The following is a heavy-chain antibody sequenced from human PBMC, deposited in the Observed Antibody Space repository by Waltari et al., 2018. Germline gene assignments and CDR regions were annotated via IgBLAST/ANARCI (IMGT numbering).Heavy chain of an antibody. CDR1: GYSLSELS. V-gene: IGHV1-24*01. CDR2: VEPEKEKT. Sequence: QVQLVQSGAEVRKPGASVKVSCKVSGYSLSELSMHWVRQAPGKGLEWVGGVEPEKEKTIHAHKVQGRVTMTEDKSTDTAYMELSSLRSEDTAVYYCVSSSWFGKETLNYYYYGMDVWGQGTTVTVSS. D-gene: IGHD6-13*01. J-gene: IGHJ6*02. CDR3: VSSSWFGKETLNYYYYGMDV.